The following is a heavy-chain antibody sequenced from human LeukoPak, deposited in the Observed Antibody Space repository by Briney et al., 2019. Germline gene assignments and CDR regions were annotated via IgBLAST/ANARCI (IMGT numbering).Heavy chain of an antibody. CDR3: ARAIAVRREDY. J-gene: IGHJ4*02. CDR1: GYTFTDCY. V-gene: IGHV1-2*02. D-gene: IGHD6-6*01. Sequence: AAVTVSFTASGYTFTDCYMDWVREAQGQGLGWVGWINLDSGGTNYAQTFQGRVTITRATSISTAYMELSRLRSDATAVYYCARAIAVRREDYWGQGTVVTVSS. CDR2: INLDSGGT.